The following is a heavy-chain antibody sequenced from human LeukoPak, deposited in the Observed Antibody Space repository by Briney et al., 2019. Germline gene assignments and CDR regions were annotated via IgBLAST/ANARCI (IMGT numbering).Heavy chain of an antibody. D-gene: IGHD2-15*01. CDR3: ARVLLKHYSLDY. CDR1: GGSISSYY. Sequence: SETLSLTCTVSGGSISSYYWSWFRQPPGKGLEWIGYIYYSGSTNYNPSLTSRVSISVDTSKNQFSLKLSSVTAADTAVYYCARVLLKHYSLDYWGQGTLVTVSS. CDR2: IYYSGST. V-gene: IGHV4-59*12. J-gene: IGHJ4*02.